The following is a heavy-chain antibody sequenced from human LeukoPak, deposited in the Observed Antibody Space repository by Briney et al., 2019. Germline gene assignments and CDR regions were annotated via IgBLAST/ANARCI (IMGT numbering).Heavy chain of an antibody. D-gene: IGHD2-21*02. CDR1: GYTFTSYA. CDR3: ARGGSRVVTYGNFDY. CDR2: ISTYSGNT. V-gene: IGHV1-18*01. J-gene: IGHJ4*02. Sequence: GASVKVSCKASGYTFTSYAISWVRQAPGQGLEWMGWISTYSGNTNYVQKFQGRITMTTETSTSTAYMELRSLRSDDTAVYYCARGGSRVVTYGNFDYWGQGTLVTVSS.